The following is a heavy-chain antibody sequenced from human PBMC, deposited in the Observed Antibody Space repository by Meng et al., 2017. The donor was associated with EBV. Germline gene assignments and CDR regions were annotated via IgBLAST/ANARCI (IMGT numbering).Heavy chain of an antibody. V-gene: IGHV1-18*01. J-gene: IGHJ4*02. CDR3: ARGLDYFDY. CDR1: CFTLTSYG. Sequence: QVVPCGACVKEPGASVAVSFQASCFTLTSYGSTWVRQARGQGLEWMGWISAYNGNTNYAQKLQGRVTMTTDTSTSTAYMELRSLRSDDTAVYYCARGLDYFDYWGQGTLVTVSS. CDR2: ISAYNGNT.